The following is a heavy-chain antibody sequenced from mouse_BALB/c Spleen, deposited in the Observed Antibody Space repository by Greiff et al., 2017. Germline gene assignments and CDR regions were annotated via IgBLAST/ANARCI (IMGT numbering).Heavy chain of an antibody. Sequence: VKLEQSGPGLVQPSQSLSITCTVSGFSLTSYGVHWVRQSPGQGLEWLGVIWSGGSTDYNAAFISRLSISKDNSKSQVFFKMNSLQANDTAIYYCARNWRTVVAGMDYWGQGTSVTVSS. J-gene: IGHJ4*01. CDR1: GFSLTSYG. CDR3: ARNWRTVVAGMDY. D-gene: IGHD1-1*01. CDR2: IWSGGST. V-gene: IGHV2-2*02.